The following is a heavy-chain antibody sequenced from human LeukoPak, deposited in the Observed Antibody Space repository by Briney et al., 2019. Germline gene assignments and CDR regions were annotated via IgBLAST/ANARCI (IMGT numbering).Heavy chain of an antibody. Sequence: GGSLRLSCAASGFTFSSYVMSWVRQAPGKGLEWVSSISGNAGSTAYADSVKGRLTISRDNSKNTLCLQMNSLRAEDTAVYYCARRAATGSFDYWGQGTLVTVSS. CDR1: GFTFSSYV. D-gene: IGHD1-1*01. CDR3: ARRAATGSFDY. J-gene: IGHJ4*02. V-gene: IGHV3-23*01. CDR2: ISGNAGST.